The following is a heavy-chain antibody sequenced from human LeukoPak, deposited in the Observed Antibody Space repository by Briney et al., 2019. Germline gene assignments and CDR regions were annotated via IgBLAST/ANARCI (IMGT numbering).Heavy chain of an antibody. CDR3: AQDPRRASGYDFAPYFSY. CDR2: ISYDGSNK. V-gene: IGHV3-30*18. J-gene: IGHJ4*02. CDR1: GFTFSSYG. Sequence: PGGSPRLSCAASGFTFSSYGMHWVRQSPGKGLEWLAVISYDGSNKYYAASVKGRFTISRDNSKNTLYLQMNSLRAEDTAVYYCAQDPRRASGYDFAPYFSYWGQGTLVTVSS. D-gene: IGHD5-12*01.